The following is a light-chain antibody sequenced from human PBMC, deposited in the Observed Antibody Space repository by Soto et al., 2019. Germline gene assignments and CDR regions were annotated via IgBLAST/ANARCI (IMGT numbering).Light chain of an antibody. CDR3: SAYRNGNSLDV. CDR2: AVT. Sequence: QSVPTQPASMSGSPAQSSTLSCTATSSDVGSYNYISWYQQHPGKAPKLLIYAVTNRPSGVSNRFSGSKSGNTDSLTISGLQAEDEATYYCSAYRNGNSLDVFGTGTKVTVL. CDR1: SSDVGSYNY. V-gene: IGLV2-14*01. J-gene: IGLJ1*01.